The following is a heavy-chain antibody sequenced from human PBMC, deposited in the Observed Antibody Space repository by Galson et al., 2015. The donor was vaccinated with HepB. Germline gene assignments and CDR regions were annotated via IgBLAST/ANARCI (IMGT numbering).Heavy chain of an antibody. CDR3: ARVLGSSGWYYFDY. CDR2: IKQDGSEK. Sequence: SLRLSCAASGFTFSSYWMSWVRQAPGEGLEWVANIKQDGSEKYYVDSVKGRFTISRDNAKNSLYLQMNSLRAEDTAVYYCARVLGSSGWYYFDYWGQGTLVTVSS. V-gene: IGHV3-7*03. CDR1: GFTFSSYW. D-gene: IGHD6-19*01. J-gene: IGHJ4*02.